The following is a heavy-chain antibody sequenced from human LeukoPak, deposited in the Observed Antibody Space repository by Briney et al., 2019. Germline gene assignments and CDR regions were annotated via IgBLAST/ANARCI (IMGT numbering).Heavy chain of an antibody. CDR3: ARGQTADWRLFDY. CDR2: ISNRDGST. Sequence: GGSLRLSCAASGFTFSNYAMSWVRQAPGKGLEWVSSISNRDGSTYYADSVKGRFTISRDDSKNTLYLQMNSLRAEDTAVYYCARGQTADWRLFDYWGQGTLVTVSS. CDR1: GFTFSNYA. D-gene: IGHD2-21*02. J-gene: IGHJ4*02. V-gene: IGHV3-23*01.